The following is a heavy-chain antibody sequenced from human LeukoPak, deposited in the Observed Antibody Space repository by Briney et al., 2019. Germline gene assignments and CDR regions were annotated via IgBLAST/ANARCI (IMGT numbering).Heavy chain of an antibody. D-gene: IGHD3-22*01. CDR1: GGSISSYY. Sequence: SETLSLTCTVSGGSISSYYWSWIRQPAGKGLEWIGRIYTSGSTNYNPSLKSRVTMSVDTSKNQFSLKLSSVTAADTAVYYCARVPHTRYYYDSSGYYYFDYWGQGTLVTVSS. CDR3: ARVPHTRYYYDSSGYYYFDY. CDR2: IYTSGST. J-gene: IGHJ4*02. V-gene: IGHV4-4*07.